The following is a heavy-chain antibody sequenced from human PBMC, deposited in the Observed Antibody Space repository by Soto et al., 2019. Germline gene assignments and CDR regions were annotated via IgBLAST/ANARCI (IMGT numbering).Heavy chain of an antibody. Sequence: RPETRSLTCAVSGGSISSSNWWSWVRQPPGKGLEWIGEIYHSGSTNYNPSLKSRVTISVDKSKNQFSLKLSSVTAADTAVYYCAREEPTYYDILTGYTHYYYYGMDVWGQGTTVTVSS. CDR2: IYHSGST. CDR1: GGSISSSNW. D-gene: IGHD3-9*01. V-gene: IGHV4-4*03. CDR3: AREEPTYYDILTGYTHYYYYGMDV. J-gene: IGHJ6*02.